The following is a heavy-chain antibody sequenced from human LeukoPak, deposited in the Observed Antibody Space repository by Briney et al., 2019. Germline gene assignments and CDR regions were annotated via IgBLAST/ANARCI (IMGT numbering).Heavy chain of an antibody. Sequence: SETLSLTCAVYGGSFSGYYWSWIRQPPGKGLEWIGEINHSGSTNYNPSLKSRVTISVDTSKNQFSLKLSSVTAADTVVYYCASRKIYCSSTSCYGGAFDIWGQGTMVTVSS. CDR2: INHSGST. CDR1: GGSFSGYY. V-gene: IGHV4-34*01. CDR3: ASRKIYCSSTSCYGGAFDI. D-gene: IGHD2-2*01. J-gene: IGHJ3*02.